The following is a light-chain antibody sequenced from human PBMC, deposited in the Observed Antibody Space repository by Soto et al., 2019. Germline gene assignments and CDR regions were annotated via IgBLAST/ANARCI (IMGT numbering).Light chain of an antibody. Sequence: AIQMTQFPSSLSASVGDRVTITCRASQDIRSDLGWYQQRQGKAPKLLIYATSTLQSGDPSRFSGSGSGTDFTLTISSLQPEDFATYYCLQDYSYPLTFGGGTKVEIK. CDR3: LQDYSYPLT. J-gene: IGKJ4*01. V-gene: IGKV1-6*01. CDR2: ATS. CDR1: QDIRSD.